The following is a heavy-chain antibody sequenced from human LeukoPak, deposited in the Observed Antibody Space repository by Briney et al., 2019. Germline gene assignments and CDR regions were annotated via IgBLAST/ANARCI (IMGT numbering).Heavy chain of an antibody. J-gene: IGHJ6*03. CDR2: ISSSGSTT. CDR3: ASCPNYYYNMDV. Sequence: GGSLRLSCAASGFTFSDYYMSWIRQAPGKGLEWVSYISSSGSTTFYSDSVKGRFTISRDNAKNSLSLQMNNLRAEDPAVYYCASCPNYYYNMDVGGKGTTVTVSS. CDR1: GFTFSDYY. V-gene: IGHV3-11*04.